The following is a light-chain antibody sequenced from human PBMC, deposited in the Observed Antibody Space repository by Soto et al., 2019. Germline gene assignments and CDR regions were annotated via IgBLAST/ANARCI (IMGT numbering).Light chain of an antibody. CDR3: QQSYSTPYT. CDR2: AAS. J-gene: IGKJ2*01. CDR1: QTIGTY. V-gene: IGKV1-39*01. Sequence: AXVGDRVTITCRASQTIGTYLIWYQQKPGKAPKPLICAASTLQSGVPSRFSGSGSGTDFTLTISSLQTEDFATYHCQQSYSTPYTFGQGTKLEIK.